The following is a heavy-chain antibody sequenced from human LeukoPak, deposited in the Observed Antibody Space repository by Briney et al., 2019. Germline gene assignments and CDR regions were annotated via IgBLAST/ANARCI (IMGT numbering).Heavy chain of an antibody. Sequence: PSETLSLTCTVSGGSISSYYWSWIRQPPGKGLEWIGYIYYSGSTNYNPSLKSRVTISVDTSKNQFSLKLSSVTAADTAVYYCASLYCSGGSCRPLPLEPAFDIWGQGTMVTVSS. CDR1: GGSISSYY. CDR2: IYYSGST. V-gene: IGHV4-59*01. CDR3: ASLYCSGGSCRPLPLEPAFDI. J-gene: IGHJ3*02. D-gene: IGHD2-15*01.